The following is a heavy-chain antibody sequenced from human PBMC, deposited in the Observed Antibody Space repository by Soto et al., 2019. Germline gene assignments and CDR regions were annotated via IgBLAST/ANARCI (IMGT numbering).Heavy chain of an antibody. Sequence: QVQLLQSGAEVRKPGSSVQVSCKASGGTFYTYTFSWVRQAPGQGLEWMGSITPIYHTTNYAEKLQGRLTVTADGSTNTAYMELNSLTSEDTAVYYCARIPRYSFPTSDDLDSWGQGTLVTVSS. CDR1: GGTFYTYT. CDR2: ITPIYHTT. J-gene: IGHJ4*02. CDR3: ARIPRYSFPTSDDLDS. V-gene: IGHV1-69*15. D-gene: IGHD5-18*01.